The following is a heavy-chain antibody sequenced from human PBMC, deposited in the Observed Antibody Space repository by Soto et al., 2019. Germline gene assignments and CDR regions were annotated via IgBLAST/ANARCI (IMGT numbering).Heavy chain of an antibody. CDR1: GFTFSGYA. CDR2: ISSDGSST. J-gene: IGHJ4*02. V-gene: IGHV3-30-3*01. Sequence: QVQLVESGGGVVQPGKSLRLSCVAAGFTFSGYAMHLIRQAPGKAPEWVALISSDGSSTLYADSVRGRFTISRDNSRDTLYLQLNSLRPDDTAVFSCARGAYRYFDYWGQGTLVTVSS. CDR3: ARGAYRYFDY. D-gene: IGHD4-4*01.